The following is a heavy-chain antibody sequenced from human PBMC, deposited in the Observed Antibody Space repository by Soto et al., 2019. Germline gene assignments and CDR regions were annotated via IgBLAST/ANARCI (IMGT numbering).Heavy chain of an antibody. D-gene: IGHD2-15*01. J-gene: IGHJ5*02. V-gene: IGHV5-51*01. Sequence: PGESLKISCKGSGYSFTSYWIGWVRQMPGKGLEWMGIIYPGDSDTRYSPSFQGQVTISADKSISTAYLQRSSLKASDTAMYYCARHCSGGSCYGHWFDPWGQGTLVTVSS. CDR1: GYSFTSYW. CDR3: ARHCSGGSCYGHWFDP. CDR2: IYPGDSDT.